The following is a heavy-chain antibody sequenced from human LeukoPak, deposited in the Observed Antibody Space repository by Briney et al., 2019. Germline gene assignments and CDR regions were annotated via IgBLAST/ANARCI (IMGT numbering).Heavy chain of an antibody. J-gene: IGHJ4*02. Sequence: PGGSLRLSCAASGSTFSSYSMNWVRQAPGKGLEWVSSISSSSSYIYYADSVKGRFTISRDNAKNSLYLQMNSLRAEDTAVYYCARDFWVLTGVLHGSWGQGTLVTVSS. D-gene: IGHD3-9*01. CDR1: GSTFSSYS. V-gene: IGHV3-21*01. CDR2: ISSSSSYI. CDR3: ARDFWVLTGVLHGS.